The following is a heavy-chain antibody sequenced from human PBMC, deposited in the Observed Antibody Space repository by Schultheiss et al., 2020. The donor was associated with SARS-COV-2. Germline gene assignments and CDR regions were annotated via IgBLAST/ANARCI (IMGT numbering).Heavy chain of an antibody. J-gene: IGHJ4*02. CDR2: IIPILGIA. Sequence: SVKVSCKASGYTFTSYGISWVRQAPGQGLEWMGRIIPILGIANYAQKFQGRVTITADKSTSTAYMELSSLRSEDTAVYYCARERTYSSWLVPNYFDYWGQGTLVTVSS. CDR1: GYTFTSYG. D-gene: IGHD6-19*01. CDR3: ARERTYSSWLVPNYFDY. V-gene: IGHV1-69*04.